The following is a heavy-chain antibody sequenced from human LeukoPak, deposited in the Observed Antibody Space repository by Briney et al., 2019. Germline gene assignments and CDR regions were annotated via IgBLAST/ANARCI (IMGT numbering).Heavy chain of an antibody. D-gene: IGHD5-18*01. V-gene: IGHV1-46*01. Sequence: ASVKVSCKASGYILTSYHMHWVRQAPGQGLEWMGVINPSGDTTNYAQKFQGRVTMTRDTSTTTVYMELSSLRSEDTAVYYCAKDLLGNRGYGPPDSWGQGTLVTVSS. J-gene: IGHJ4*02. CDR1: GYILTSYH. CDR3: AKDLLGNRGYGPPDS. CDR2: INPSGDTT.